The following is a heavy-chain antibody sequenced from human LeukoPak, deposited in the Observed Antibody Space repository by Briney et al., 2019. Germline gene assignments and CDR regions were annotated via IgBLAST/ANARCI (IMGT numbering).Heavy chain of an antibody. CDR3: ATDRGHCSGGSCYESGPDYYYAMDV. CDR1: GYTLIELS. J-gene: IGHJ6*02. V-gene: IGHV1-24*01. D-gene: IGHD2-15*01. Sequence: ASVKVSCKVSGYTLIELSMHWVRQAPGKGLEWMGGFDPEDGETIYAQKFQGRVTMSEETSTDTAYMGLSSLRSEDTAVYYCATDRGHCSGGSCYESGPDYYYAMDVWGQGTTVTVSS. CDR2: FDPEDGET.